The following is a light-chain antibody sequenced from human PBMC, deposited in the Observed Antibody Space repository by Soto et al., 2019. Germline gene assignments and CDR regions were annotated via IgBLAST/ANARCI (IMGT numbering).Light chain of an antibody. V-gene: IGKV3-11*01. Sequence: EIVLTQSPATLSLSPGERATLSCRASQSVSSCLAWYQQKPGQAPRLLIYDASNRATGIPARFSGSGSGTDFTLTISSLEPEDFVVYYCQQRSNWPPWTFGQGTKVDIK. CDR2: DAS. CDR1: QSVSSC. CDR3: QQRSNWPPWT. J-gene: IGKJ1*01.